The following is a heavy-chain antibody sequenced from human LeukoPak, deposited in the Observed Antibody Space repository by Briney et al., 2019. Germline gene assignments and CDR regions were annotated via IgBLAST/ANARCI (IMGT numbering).Heavy chain of an antibody. CDR1: GFTFSHYG. J-gene: IGHJ4*02. V-gene: IGHV3-33*06. D-gene: IGHD4-11*01. Sequence: GRSLRLSCATSGFTFSHYGMHWVRQAPGKGLEWVAVIWSDGTNSFYGDPVEGRFTISRDNFQRTVYLQMNSLRAEDTAVYYCAKDAQRGFDYSNSLDKWGQGTLVTVSS. CDR3: AKDAQRGFDYSNSLDK. CDR2: IWSDGTNS.